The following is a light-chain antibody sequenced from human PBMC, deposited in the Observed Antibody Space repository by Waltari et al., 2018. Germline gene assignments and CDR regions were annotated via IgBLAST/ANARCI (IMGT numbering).Light chain of an antibody. Sequence: QSVVTQAPSASGTPGPRVTISCFGSSSNIGHIGSNYLYRYQQFPGKAPKLLIYRNDQRPSGVPDRFSGSKSGTSGSLVISGLRAEDEADYYCTAWDVSLRGWVFGGGTKLTVL. CDR3: TAWDVSLRGWV. V-gene: IGLV1-47*01. CDR1: SSNIGHIGSNY. J-gene: IGLJ2*01. CDR2: RND.